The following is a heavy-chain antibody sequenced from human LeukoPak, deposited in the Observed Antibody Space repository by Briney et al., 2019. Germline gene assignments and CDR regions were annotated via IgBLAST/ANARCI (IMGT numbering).Heavy chain of an antibody. J-gene: IGHJ4*02. CDR3: ARVIVGVSGAEF. CDR2: ITANSDTM. Sequence: GGSLRLSCVTSGFTFSNHHIIWVRQAPGKGLEWISYITANSDTMLYADSVKGRFTISRDNAKSSLFLRMNSLRGDDTARYYCARVIVGVSGAEFWGQGTLVTVSS. CDR1: GFTFSNHH. D-gene: IGHD2-21*01. V-gene: IGHV3-48*01.